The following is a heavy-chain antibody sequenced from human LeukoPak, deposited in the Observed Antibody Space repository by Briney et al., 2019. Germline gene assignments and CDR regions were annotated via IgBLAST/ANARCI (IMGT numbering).Heavy chain of an antibody. CDR2: ISGSGGST. CDR3: ARRGWSALYYYYYYYMDV. CDR1: GFTFSSYA. D-gene: IGHD2-15*01. J-gene: IGHJ6*03. V-gene: IGHV3-23*01. Sequence: PGGSLRLSCAASGFTFSSYAMSWVRQAPGKGPEWVSAISGSGGSTYYADSVKGRFTISRDNSKNTLYLQMNSLRAEDTAVYYCARRGWSALYYYYYYYMDVWGKGTTVTVSS.